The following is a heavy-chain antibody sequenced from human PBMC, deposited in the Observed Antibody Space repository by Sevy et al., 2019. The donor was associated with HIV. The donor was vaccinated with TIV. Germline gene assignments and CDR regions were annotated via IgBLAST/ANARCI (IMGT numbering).Heavy chain of an antibody. CDR3: ARAPSGSQGPGQYFHH. V-gene: IGHV1-18*01. J-gene: IGHJ1*01. CDR1: GYTFTNYH. Sequence: ASVKVSCKASGYTFTNYHITWVRQAPGQGLEWMGRITPNNGETNYPQRLQGRVTMTTETSTSTVYMKLRSLRTADTAVYYCARAPSGSQGPGQYFHHWGQGTLVTVSS. D-gene: IGHD1-26*01. CDR2: ITPNNGET.